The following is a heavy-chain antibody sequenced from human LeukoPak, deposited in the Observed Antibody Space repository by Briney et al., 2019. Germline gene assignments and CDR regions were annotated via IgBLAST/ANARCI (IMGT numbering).Heavy chain of an antibody. Sequence: PGGSLRLSCAASGFTFSSYAMSWVRQAPGKGLEWVSAISGSGGSTYYADFVKGRFTISRDNSKNTLYLQMNSLRAEDTAVYYCAKDLRLITVAGYDYWGQGTLVTVSS. CDR2: ISGSGGST. J-gene: IGHJ4*02. CDR1: GFTFSSYA. V-gene: IGHV3-23*01. CDR3: AKDLRLITVAGYDY. D-gene: IGHD6-19*01.